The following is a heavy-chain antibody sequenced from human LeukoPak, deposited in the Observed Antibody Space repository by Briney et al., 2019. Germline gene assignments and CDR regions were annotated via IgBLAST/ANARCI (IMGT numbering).Heavy chain of an antibody. D-gene: IGHD1-26*01. CDR2: MNPNSGNT. CDR3: ASTSMEVGATQFDY. V-gene: IGHV1-8*01. Sequence: ASVKVSCKASGYTFTSYDINWVRQATGQGLEWMGWMNPNSGNTDHAQKFQGRVTMTTDTSTDTAYMELRSLRSDDTAVYFCASTSMEVGATQFDYWGQGTLVTVSS. CDR1: GYTFTSYD. J-gene: IGHJ4*02.